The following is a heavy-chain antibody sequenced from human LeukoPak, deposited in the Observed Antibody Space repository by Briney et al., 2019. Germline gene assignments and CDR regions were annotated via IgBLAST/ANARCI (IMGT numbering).Heavy chain of an antibody. CDR2: ISYDGSNK. CDR3: VTSRYSGSYLDY. CDR1: GFTFSNYA. D-gene: IGHD1-26*01. V-gene: IGHV3-30*03. Sequence: GGSLRLSCAASGFTFSNYAMSWVRQAPGKGLEWVAVISYDGSNKYYADSVKGRFTISRDNSKNTLYLQMNSLRAEDTAVYYCVTSRYSGSYLDYWGQGTLVTVSS. J-gene: IGHJ4*02.